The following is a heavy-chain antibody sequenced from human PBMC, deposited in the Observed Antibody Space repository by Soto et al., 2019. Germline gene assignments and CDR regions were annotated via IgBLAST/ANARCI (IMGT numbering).Heavy chain of an antibody. CDR2: IYPDDSDT. V-gene: IGHV5-51*01. CDR1: GYRFTSNW. D-gene: IGHD2-2*01. CDR3: ARGEIYCISTSCYPNYYGMDV. Sequence: PGESLKISSKVSGYRFTSNWVAWVRKMPGKGLEWMGIIYPDDSDTRYSPSFQGQVTISADKSISTAYLQWSSLKASDTAMYYCARGEIYCISTSCYPNYYGMDVWGKGTTVTVSS. J-gene: IGHJ6*04.